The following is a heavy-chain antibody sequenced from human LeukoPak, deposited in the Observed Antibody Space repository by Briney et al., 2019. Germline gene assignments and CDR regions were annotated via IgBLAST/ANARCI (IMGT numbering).Heavy chain of an antibody. V-gene: IGHV1-18*01. D-gene: IGHD3-3*01. J-gene: IGHJ4*02. CDR2: ISAYNGNT. CDR1: GYTFTSYG. Sequence: ASVKVSCKASGYTFTSYGISWVRQAPGQGLEWMGWISAYNGNTNYAQKLQGRVTMTTDTSTSTAYMELRSLRSDDTAVYYCARSKGTYYDFWSGYYTDYFDYWGQGTLVTVSS. CDR3: ARSKGTYYDFWSGYYTDYFDY.